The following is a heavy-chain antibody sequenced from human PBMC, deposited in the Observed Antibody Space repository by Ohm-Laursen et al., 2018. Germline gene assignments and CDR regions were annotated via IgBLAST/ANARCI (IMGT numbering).Heavy chain of an antibody. Sequence: PSETLSLTCAVYGGSFSGYYWSWIRQPPGKGLEWIGEINHSGSTNYNPSLKSRVTISVDTSKNQFSLKLSSVTAADTVVYYCARGTAPSVDTAMVTGPHYFDYWGQGTLVTVSS. J-gene: IGHJ4*02. D-gene: IGHD5-18*01. CDR1: GGSFSGYY. V-gene: IGHV4-34*01. CDR3: ARGTAPSVDTAMVTGPHYFDY. CDR2: INHSGST.